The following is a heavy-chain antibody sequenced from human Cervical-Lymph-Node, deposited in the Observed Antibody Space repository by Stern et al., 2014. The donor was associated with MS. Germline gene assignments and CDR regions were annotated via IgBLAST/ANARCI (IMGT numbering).Heavy chain of an antibody. V-gene: IGHV3-11*01. Sequence: QVQLVESGGDLVKPGGSLRISCAASGFTFSDYYMSWIRQAPGKGLEWVSYMNGGGDRIHYADSVKGRFTISRDNAWNSLYLQMNSLRVEDTAVYFCARLPMARGVMVDFWGQGTLVTVSS. CDR1: GFTFSDYY. D-gene: IGHD3-10*01. CDR3: ARLPMARGVMVDF. J-gene: IGHJ4*02. CDR2: MNGGGDRI.